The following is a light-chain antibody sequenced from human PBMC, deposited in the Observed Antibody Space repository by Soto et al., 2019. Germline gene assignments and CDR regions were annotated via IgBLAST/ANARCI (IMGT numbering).Light chain of an antibody. CDR3: QQYNSDPWT. Sequence: DIQMTQSPSTLSASVGDRVAITCRASQSISSWLAWYQQKPGKAPKLLIYDASSLESGVPSRFSGSGSGTEFTLTISSLQPDDSATYHCQQYNSDPWTFGQGAKVEIK. CDR2: DAS. J-gene: IGKJ1*01. V-gene: IGKV1-5*01. CDR1: QSISSW.